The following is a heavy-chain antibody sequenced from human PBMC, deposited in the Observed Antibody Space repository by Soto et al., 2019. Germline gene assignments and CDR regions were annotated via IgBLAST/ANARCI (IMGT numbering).Heavy chain of an antibody. D-gene: IGHD2-2*02. CDR3: ARDGYCSSTSCYTQGGLYYYYGMDV. CDR2: ISAYNGNT. CDR1: DYTFTRYG. V-gene: IGHV1-18*01. J-gene: IGHJ6*02. Sequence: VKVSCKASDYTFTRYGITWVRQAPGQGLEWMGWISAYNGNTNYAQKFQGRVTMTRDTSTSTAYMELRSLRSDDTAVYYCARDGYCSSTSCYTQGGLYYYYGMDVWGPGTTVTVSS.